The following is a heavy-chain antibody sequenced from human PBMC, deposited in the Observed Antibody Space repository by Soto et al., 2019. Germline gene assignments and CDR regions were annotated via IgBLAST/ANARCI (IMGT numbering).Heavy chain of an antibody. CDR3: SKGEVEVATRGAFDI. J-gene: IGHJ3*02. CDR2: IIPIFGTA. CDR1: GGTFSSYA. D-gene: IGHD5-12*01. Sequence: SVKVSCKASGGTFSSYAISWVRQAPGQGLEWMGGIIPIFGTANYAQKFLGRVTITADESRSTAYMELSRPRSEDKAVYYCSKGEVEVATRGAFDIWGQGTMVTVSS. V-gene: IGHV1-69*13.